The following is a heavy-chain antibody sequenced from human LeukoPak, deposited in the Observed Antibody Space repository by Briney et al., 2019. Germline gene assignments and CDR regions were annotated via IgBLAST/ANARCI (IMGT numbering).Heavy chain of an antibody. CDR1: GYTFTSYH. D-gene: IGHD6-13*01. CDR2: ISAYNGNT. V-gene: IGHV1-18*01. CDR3: ARSPPPKTGYSSSPLPYGMDV. J-gene: IGHJ6*02. Sequence: GASVEVSCKAPGYTFTSYHMHWVRQAPGQGLEWMGWISAYNGNTNHAQKLQGRVTMTTDTSTSTAYMELRSLRSDDTAVYYCARSPPPKTGYSSSPLPYGMDVWGQGTTVTVSS.